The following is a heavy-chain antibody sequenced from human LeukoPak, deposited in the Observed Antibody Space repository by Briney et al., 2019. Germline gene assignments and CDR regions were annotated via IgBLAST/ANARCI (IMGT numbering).Heavy chain of an antibody. V-gene: IGHV4-59*01. J-gene: IGHJ6*02. Sequence: SETLSLTCTVSGGSISSYYWSWIRQPPGKGLEWIGYIYYSGSTNYNPSLKSQVTISVDTSKTQFSLKLSSVTAADTAVYYCARAHYYYGMDAWGQGTTVTVSS. CDR1: GGSISSYY. CDR3: ARAHYYYGMDA. CDR2: IYYSGST.